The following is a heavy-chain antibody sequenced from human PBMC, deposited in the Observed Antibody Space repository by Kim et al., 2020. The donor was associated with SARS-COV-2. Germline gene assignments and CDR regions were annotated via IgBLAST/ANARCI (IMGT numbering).Heavy chain of an antibody. J-gene: IGHJ4*02. Sequence: GGSLRLSCAASEFTLSSYDMKWFRQAPGKGLEWLAYMSSDASRIHYEGSVEGRFTISRDSAKNSLYLRMNSLRGEDTAMYYCARGRSDWTVDYWGQGTLVTVSS. D-gene: IGHD2-21*02. CDR3: ARGRSDWTVDY. V-gene: IGHV3-48*01. CDR1: EFTLSSYD. CDR2: MSSDASRI.